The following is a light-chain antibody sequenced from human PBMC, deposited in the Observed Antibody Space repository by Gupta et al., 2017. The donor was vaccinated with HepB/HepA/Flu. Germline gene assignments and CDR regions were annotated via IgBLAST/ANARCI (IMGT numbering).Light chain of an antibody. Sequence: EIVMTQSPATLSVSPGERATISCRASQSVSSNLAWYQQKSGQAPRLLIYGVSTRATGVPARFSGSGSGTEVTLTISSLQSEDFAVYYCQHYNNWPPWTFGQGTKVEIK. CDR3: QHYNNWPPWT. V-gene: IGKV3-15*01. CDR2: GVS. CDR1: QSVSSN. J-gene: IGKJ1*01.